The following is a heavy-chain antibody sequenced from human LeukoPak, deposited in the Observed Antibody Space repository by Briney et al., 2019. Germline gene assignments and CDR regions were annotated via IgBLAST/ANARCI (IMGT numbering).Heavy chain of an antibody. CDR3: ARALGYSSGWSSDDAFDI. J-gene: IGHJ3*02. D-gene: IGHD6-19*01. CDR1: GGSISSYY. V-gene: IGHV4-59*01. Sequence: SETLSLTCTVSGGSISSYYWSWIRQPPGKGLEWIGYIYYSGGTNYNPSLKSRVTISVDTSKNQFSLELSSVTAADTAVYYCARALGYSSGWSSDDAFDIWGQGAMVTVSS. CDR2: IYYSGGT.